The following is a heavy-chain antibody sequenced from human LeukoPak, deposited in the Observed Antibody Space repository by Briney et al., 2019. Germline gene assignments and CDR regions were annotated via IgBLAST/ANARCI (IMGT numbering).Heavy chain of an antibody. V-gene: IGHV1-8*01. D-gene: IGHD2-2*01. J-gene: IGHJ5*02. CDR2: MNPNSGNT. CDR3: ARDPVTSPIVT. CDR1: GYTFTSYD. Sequence: ASVKVSCKASGYTFTSYDINWVRQAAGQGLEWMGWMNPNSGNTGYAQKFQGRVTMTRNTSISTAYMELSSLRSDDTAVYYCARDPVTSPIVTWGQGTLVTVSS.